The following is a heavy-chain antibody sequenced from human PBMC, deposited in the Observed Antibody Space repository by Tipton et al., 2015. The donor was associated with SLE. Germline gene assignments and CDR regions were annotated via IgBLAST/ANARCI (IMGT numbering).Heavy chain of an antibody. J-gene: IGHJ6*03. CDR2: INHSGST. CDR3: ASWGPIVYYYYYMDV. CDR1: GGSFSGYY. Sequence: TLSLTCAVYGGSFSGYYWSWIRQPPGKGLGWIGEINHSGSTNYNPSLKSRVTISVDTSKNQFSLKLSSVTAADTAVYYCASWGPIVYYYYYMDVWGKGTTVTVSS. V-gene: IGHV4-34*01. D-gene: IGHD3-16*01.